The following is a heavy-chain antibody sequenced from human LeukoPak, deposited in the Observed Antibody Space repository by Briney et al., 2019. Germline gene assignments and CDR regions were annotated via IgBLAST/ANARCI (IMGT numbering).Heavy chain of an antibody. CDR2: INPNSGGT. CDR1: GYTFTGYY. J-gene: IGHJ6*04. CDR3: ARPPPYCGGDCFDTFDI. V-gene: IGHV1-2*02. D-gene: IGHD2-21*02. Sequence: ASVKVSCKASGYTFTGYYMHWVRQAPGQGLEWMGWINPNSGGTNYAQKFQGRVTMTRDTSISTAYMELSRLRSDDTAVYYCARPPPYCGGDCFDTFDIWGKGTTVTVSS.